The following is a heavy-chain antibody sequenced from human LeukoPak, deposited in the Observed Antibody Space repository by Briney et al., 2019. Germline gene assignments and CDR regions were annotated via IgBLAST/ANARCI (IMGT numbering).Heavy chain of an antibody. CDR3: ARHRHWEALDY. CDR2: IYYSGNT. V-gene: IGHV4-39*01. J-gene: IGHJ4*02. D-gene: IGHD1-26*01. Sequence: TETLSLTCTVSGVSISSSNSYWGWIRQPPGKGLEWIGSIYYSGNTYYNASLKSRVTISVDTSKNQFFLKLSSVTAADTAVYYCARHRHWEALDYWGQGTLVTVSS. CDR1: GVSISSSNSY.